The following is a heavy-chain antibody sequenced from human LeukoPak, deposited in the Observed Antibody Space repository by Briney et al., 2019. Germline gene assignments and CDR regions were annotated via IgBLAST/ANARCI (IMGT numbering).Heavy chain of an antibody. CDR3: ARDIYESSGWYFFDH. D-gene: IGHD3-22*01. CDR2: IRYDGNDK. Sequence: GGSLRLSCAASGFMFSHYGMHWVRQAQGKGLEWVAQIRYDGNDKYYADSVKGRFTISRDNSKNTLYLQIISPRAEDTAVYYCARDIYESSGWYFFDHWGQGTLVTVSS. CDR1: GFMFSHYG. J-gene: IGHJ4*02. V-gene: IGHV3-30*02.